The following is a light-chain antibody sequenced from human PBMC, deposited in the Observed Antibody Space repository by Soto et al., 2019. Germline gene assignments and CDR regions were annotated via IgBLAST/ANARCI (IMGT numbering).Light chain of an antibody. CDR2: DAS. CDR1: QSVRSNS. V-gene: IGKV3-20*01. J-gene: IGKJ4*01. Sequence: IVLTQSPDTLSLSPGERATLSCRASQSVRSNSLAWYQQKPGQAPRFLIYDASSRATGIPDRFSGSGSGTDFTLTISRPEPEDFAVYYCQQYGSTPLTFGGGTKVDIK. CDR3: QQYGSTPLT.